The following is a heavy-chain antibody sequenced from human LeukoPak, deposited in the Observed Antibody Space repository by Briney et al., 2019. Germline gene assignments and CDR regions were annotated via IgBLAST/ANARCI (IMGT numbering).Heavy chain of an antibody. CDR1: GFTFSSYG. Sequence: PGGSLRLSCAASGFTFSSYGIHWVRQAPGKGLEWVAIISYDGSNKYYADSVKGRFTISRDNSKNTLYLQMNSLRAEDTAVYYCAKDRGYLYYFDYWGQGTLVTVSS. CDR3: AKDRGYLYYFDY. D-gene: IGHD3-22*01. V-gene: IGHV3-30*18. J-gene: IGHJ4*02. CDR2: ISYDGSNK.